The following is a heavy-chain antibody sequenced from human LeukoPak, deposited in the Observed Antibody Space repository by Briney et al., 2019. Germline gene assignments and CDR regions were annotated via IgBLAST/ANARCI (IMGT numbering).Heavy chain of an antibody. V-gene: IGHV1-69*13. CDR3: ASQYYDSSGHVDY. CDR1: AGTFSSYA. Sequence: SVKVSCKASAGTFSSYAISWVRQAPGQGLEWMGGIIPIFGTANYAQKFQGRVTITADESTSTAYMELSSLRSEDTAVYYCASQYYDSSGHVDYWGQGTLVTVSS. CDR2: IIPIFGTA. J-gene: IGHJ4*02. D-gene: IGHD3-22*01.